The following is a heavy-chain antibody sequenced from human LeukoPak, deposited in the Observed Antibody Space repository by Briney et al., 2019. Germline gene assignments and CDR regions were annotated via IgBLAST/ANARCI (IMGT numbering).Heavy chain of an antibody. CDR3: ARVPYYDSSGYTPFDY. V-gene: IGHV3-7*01. J-gene: IGHJ4*02. D-gene: IGHD3-22*01. Sequence: PGGSLRLSCAASGFTFSSYWMSWDRQAPGKGLEWVANIKQDGSEKYYVDSVKGRFTISRDNAKNSLYLQMNSLRAEDTAVYYCARVPYYDSSGYTPFDYWGQGTLVTVSS. CDR1: GFTFSSYW. CDR2: IKQDGSEK.